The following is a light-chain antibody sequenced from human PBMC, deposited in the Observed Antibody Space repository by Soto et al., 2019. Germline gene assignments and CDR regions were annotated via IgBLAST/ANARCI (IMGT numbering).Light chain of an antibody. CDR3: QQYDSYSYA. Sequence: DIQMTQSPSTLSASVGERVTITCRASQSISNWLAWYQQKPGQAPKLLIYDASTLESGVPSRFSGSGSGTEFTLTISSLQPDDFATYYCQQYDSYSYAVGQGTKLEIK. CDR2: DAS. J-gene: IGKJ2*01. V-gene: IGKV1-5*01. CDR1: QSISNW.